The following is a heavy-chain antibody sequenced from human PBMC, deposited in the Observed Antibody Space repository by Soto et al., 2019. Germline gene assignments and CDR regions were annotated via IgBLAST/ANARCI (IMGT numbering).Heavy chain of an antibody. D-gene: IGHD2-2*01. CDR1: GYTFTGYD. CDR3: ARYRCSSTSCYFSPYYYYGMDV. V-gene: IGHV1-2*02. Sequence: GASVKVSCKASGYTFTGYDMHWVRQAPGQGLEWMGWINPNSGGTNYAQKFQGRVTMTRDTSISTAYMELSRLRSDDTAVYYCARYRCSSTSCYFSPYYYYGMDVWGQGTTVTVSS. J-gene: IGHJ6*02. CDR2: INPNSGGT.